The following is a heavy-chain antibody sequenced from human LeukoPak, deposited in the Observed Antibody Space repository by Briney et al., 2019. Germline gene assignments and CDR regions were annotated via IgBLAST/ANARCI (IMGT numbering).Heavy chain of an antibody. Sequence: GESLRLSCVASGYPFSSYSMNWIRQAPGKGLEWVSYISVSGGVRSYADSVKGRFTISRDDARNSLYLQMNSLRAEDTAVYYCARGRPYYFDYWGQGTLVTVSS. CDR2: ISVSGGVR. V-gene: IGHV3-48*01. CDR3: ARGRPYYFDY. CDR1: GYPFSSYS. J-gene: IGHJ4*02.